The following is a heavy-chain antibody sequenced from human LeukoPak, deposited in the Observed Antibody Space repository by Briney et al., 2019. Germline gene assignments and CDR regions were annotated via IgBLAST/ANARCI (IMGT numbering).Heavy chain of an antibody. CDR1: GFTFSNYG. V-gene: IGHV3-23*01. D-gene: IGHD3-22*01. J-gene: IGHJ4*02. CDR3: AKYYYDSSGYYITPPARAPDY. CDR2: ISGGVYNT. Sequence: GGSLRLSCEASGFTFSNYGMNWVRQAPGKGLEWVSGISGGVYNTYYADSVKGRFTISRDNSKNTLYLQMNSLRAEDTAVYYCAKYYYDSSGYYITPPARAPDYWGQGTLVTVSS.